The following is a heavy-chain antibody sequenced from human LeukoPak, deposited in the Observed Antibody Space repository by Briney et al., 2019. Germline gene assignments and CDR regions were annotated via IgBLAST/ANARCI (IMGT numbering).Heavy chain of an antibody. J-gene: IGHJ4*02. V-gene: IGHV1-2*02. D-gene: IGHD3-10*01. CDR3: ARDLTMVRGVITYPLGY. CDR2: INPNSGGT. Sequence: ASVKVSCKASGYTFTGYYMHWVRQAPGQGLEWMGWINPNSGGTNYAQKFQGRVTMTRDTSISTAYMELSRLRSDDTAVYYCARDLTMVRGVITYPLGYWGQGTLVTVSS. CDR1: GYTFTGYY.